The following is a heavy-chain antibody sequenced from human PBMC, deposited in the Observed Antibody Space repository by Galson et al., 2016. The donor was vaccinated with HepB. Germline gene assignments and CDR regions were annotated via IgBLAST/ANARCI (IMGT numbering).Heavy chain of an antibody. CDR3: ARDGAVAGIDY. Sequence: ETLSLTCAVYGVSFNGYRWSWIRQAPGKGLVWIGSIFYTGSTNYNPSLKSRVIISVDTSKNRFSLRLSSVTAADTAVYYCARDGAVAGIDYWGQGALVTVSS. CDR1: GVSFNGYR. V-gene: IGHV4-59*01. D-gene: IGHD3-3*01. J-gene: IGHJ4*02. CDR2: IFYTGST.